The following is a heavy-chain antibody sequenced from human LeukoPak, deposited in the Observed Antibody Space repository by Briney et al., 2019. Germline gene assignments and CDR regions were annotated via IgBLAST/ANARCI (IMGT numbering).Heavy chain of an antibody. CDR3: ARALGGANLYYYYYYMDV. Sequence: ASVKVSCKASGYTFTGYDINWVRQATGQGLEWMGWMNPNSGNTGYAQKFQGRVTMTRNTSISTAYMELSSLRSEDTAVYYCARALGGANLYYYYYYMDVWGKGTTVTVSS. J-gene: IGHJ6*03. CDR2: MNPNSGNT. CDR1: GYTFTGYD. D-gene: IGHD4/OR15-4a*01. V-gene: IGHV1-8*01.